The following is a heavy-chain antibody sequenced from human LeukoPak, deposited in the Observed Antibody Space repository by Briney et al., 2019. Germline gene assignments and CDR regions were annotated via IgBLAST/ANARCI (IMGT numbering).Heavy chain of an antibody. CDR3: ARGTWYSGSYPRGYYFDY. CDR1: GFTFSSYG. Sequence: GGSLRLSCAASGFTFSSYGMHWVRQAPGKGLEWVAVIWYDGSNKYYADSVKGRFTISRDNSKNTLYLQMNSLRAEDTAVYYCARGTWYSGSYPRGYYFDYWGQGTLVTVSS. V-gene: IGHV3-33*01. D-gene: IGHD1-26*01. J-gene: IGHJ4*02. CDR2: IWYDGSNK.